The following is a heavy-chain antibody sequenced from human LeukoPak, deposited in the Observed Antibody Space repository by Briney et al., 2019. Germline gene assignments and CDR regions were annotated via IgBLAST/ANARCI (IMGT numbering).Heavy chain of an antibody. CDR3: ASGIAAAPYYGMDV. Sequence: SETLSLTCTVSGGSISSGGYYWSWLRQHPGKGLEWIGYIYYSGSTYYNPSLKSRVTISVDTSKNQFSLKLSSVTAADTAVYYCASGIAAAPYYGMDVWGQGTTVTVSS. CDR2: IYYSGST. D-gene: IGHD6-13*01. CDR1: GGSISSGGYY. J-gene: IGHJ6*02. V-gene: IGHV4-31*03.